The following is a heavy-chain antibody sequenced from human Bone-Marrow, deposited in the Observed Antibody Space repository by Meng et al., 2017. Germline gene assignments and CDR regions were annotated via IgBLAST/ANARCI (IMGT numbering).Heavy chain of an antibody. CDR2: IIPIFGTA. V-gene: IGHV1-69*13. D-gene: IGHD3-22*01. CDR1: GGTFSSYT. J-gene: IGHJ4*02. CDR3: AREGYYYDIDY. Sequence: SVKVSCKASGGTFSSYTISWVRQAPAQGLDWMGGIIPIFGTANYAQKFQGRVTITEDESTSTAYMEQSSLRSEDTAVYYCAREGYYYDIDYWGQGTLVTVSS.